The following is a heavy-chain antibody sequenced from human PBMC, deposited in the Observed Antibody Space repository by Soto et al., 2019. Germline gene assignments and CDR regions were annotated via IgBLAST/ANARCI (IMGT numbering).Heavy chain of an antibody. Sequence: QVQLVESGGGVVQPGRSLRLSCAASGFTFSSYGMHWVRQAPGKGLEWVAVISYDGTNKYYADFVKGRFTISRDNSKNTLYLQMNSLRAEDTAVYYCAKDRGYYDSRGYPDDSWGLGILVTVSS. CDR2: ISYDGTNK. CDR3: AKDRGYYDSRGYPDDS. V-gene: IGHV3-30*18. D-gene: IGHD3-22*01. J-gene: IGHJ4*02. CDR1: GFTFSSYG.